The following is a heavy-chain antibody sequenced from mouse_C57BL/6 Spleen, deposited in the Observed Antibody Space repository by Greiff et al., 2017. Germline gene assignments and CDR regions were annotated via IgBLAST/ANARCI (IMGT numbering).Heavy chain of an antibody. Sequence: VQLQQSGPELVKPGASVKISCKASGYAFSSSWMNWVKQRPGKGLEWIGRIYPGDGDTNYNGKFKGKATLTADKSSSTAYMQLSSLTSEDSAVYVCARSATVVAKYYFDYWGQGTTLTVSS. J-gene: IGHJ2*01. CDR3: ARSATVVAKYYFDY. V-gene: IGHV1-82*01. CDR1: GYAFSSSW. D-gene: IGHD1-1*01. CDR2: IYPGDGDT.